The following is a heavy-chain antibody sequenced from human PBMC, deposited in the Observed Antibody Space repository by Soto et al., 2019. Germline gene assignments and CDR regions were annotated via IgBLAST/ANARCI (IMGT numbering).Heavy chain of an antibody. V-gene: IGHV1-3*01. CDR1: GYTFTDYA. D-gene: IGHD5-12*01. CDR3: ARDPLPVATIHPSWFDP. CDR2: INPGNGDT. Sequence: QVQLVQSGAEVKEPGASVKVSCKASGYTFTDYAMHWVRQAPGQRLEWMGWINPGNGDTKYSQKFQGRVAITSNTSASTAYMELSSLRSEDTAVYYCARDPLPVATIHPSWFDPWGQGSLVTVSS. J-gene: IGHJ5*02.